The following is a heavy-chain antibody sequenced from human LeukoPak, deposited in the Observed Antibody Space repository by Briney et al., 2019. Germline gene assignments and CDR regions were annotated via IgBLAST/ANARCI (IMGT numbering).Heavy chain of an antibody. J-gene: IGHJ3*02. D-gene: IGHD5-24*01. V-gene: IGHV4-39*07. CDR1: GGSISSYY. Sequence: SETLSLTCTVSGGSISSYYWGWIRQPPGKGLEWIGNIYYTGNTYYNASLKSRVTISVDTSKNQFSLKLSSVTAADTAVYYCARASRRDGYNYGAFDIWGQGTMVTVSS. CDR2: IYYTGNT. CDR3: ARASRRDGYNYGAFDI.